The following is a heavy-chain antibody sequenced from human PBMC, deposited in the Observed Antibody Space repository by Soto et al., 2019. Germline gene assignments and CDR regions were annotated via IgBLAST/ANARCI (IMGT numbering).Heavy chain of an antibody. J-gene: IGHJ4*02. Sequence: ASVKVSFKASGYTFTSCTIHWVRQAPGQRLEWMGRINPGHGDTKYSQKFQGRVTITTDKSTSTAYMELSSLRSEDTAVYYCASFGYSYGFIYFDYWGQGTLVTVSS. V-gene: IGHV1-3*01. CDR3: ASFGYSYGFIYFDY. D-gene: IGHD5-18*01. CDR1: GYTFTSCT. CDR2: INPGHGDT.